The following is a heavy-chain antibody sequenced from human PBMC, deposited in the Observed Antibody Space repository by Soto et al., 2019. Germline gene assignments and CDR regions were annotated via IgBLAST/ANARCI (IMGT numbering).Heavy chain of an antibody. CDR1: GDSINNYY. CDR2: ISYIGST. J-gene: IGHJ4*02. CDR3: ARGYCSGVICYLYYFDY. D-gene: IGHD2-15*01. Sequence: QVQLQESGPGLVKPSETLSLNCTVSGDSINNYYWNWIRQPPGKGLEWIGYISYIGSTNYNPSLESRVTISVDTSKNQFSMRLSSVTAADPAVYFCARGYCSGVICYLYYFDYWGKGTLVTVSS. V-gene: IGHV4-59*01.